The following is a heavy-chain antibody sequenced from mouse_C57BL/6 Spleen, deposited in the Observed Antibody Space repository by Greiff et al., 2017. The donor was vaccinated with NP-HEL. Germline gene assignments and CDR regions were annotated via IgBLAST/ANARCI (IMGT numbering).Heavy chain of an antibody. CDR2: IYPGSGST. Sequence: VQLQQPGAELVKPGASVKMSCKASGYTFTSYWITWVKQRPGQGLEWIGDIYPGSGSTNYNEKFKSKATLTVDTSSSTAYMQLSSLTSEDSAVYYCARWDGNYPWFAYWGQGTLVTVSA. CDR3: ARWDGNYPWFAY. D-gene: IGHD2-1*01. CDR1: GYTFTSYW. V-gene: IGHV1-55*01. J-gene: IGHJ3*01.